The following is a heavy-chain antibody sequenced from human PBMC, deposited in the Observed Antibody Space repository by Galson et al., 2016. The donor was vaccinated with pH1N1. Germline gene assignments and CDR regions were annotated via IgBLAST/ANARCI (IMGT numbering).Heavy chain of an antibody. V-gene: IGHV1-69*05. CDR1: GGTFSNYA. J-gene: IGHJ4*02. CDR2: INPIFRTA. D-gene: IGHD3-22*01. Sequence: SVKVSCKASGGTFSNYAISWVRQAPGQGLEWMGGINPIFRTANYAQKFQGRVTITTDESTSTAYMELSRLRSEDTAVYYCARVKNFYGSSGYYYVFDYWGQGTLVTVSS. CDR3: ARVKNFYGSSGYYYVFDY.